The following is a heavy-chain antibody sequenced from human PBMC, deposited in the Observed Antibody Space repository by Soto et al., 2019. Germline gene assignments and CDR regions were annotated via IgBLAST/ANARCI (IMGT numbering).Heavy chain of an antibody. D-gene: IGHD2-15*01. V-gene: IGHV6-1*01. Sequence: QXLSLTCAVSGDXVSSNNIAWKWLRQSPWGGLEWLGRTYYRSKWYNEYEVYVRSRITINLDTSKNQFSMKLNSVTPEDTAVYYCARRRWSTFDYWGQGAQVTVSS. CDR2: TYYRSKWYN. J-gene: IGHJ4*02. CDR3: ARRRWSTFDY. CDR1: GDXVSSNNIA.